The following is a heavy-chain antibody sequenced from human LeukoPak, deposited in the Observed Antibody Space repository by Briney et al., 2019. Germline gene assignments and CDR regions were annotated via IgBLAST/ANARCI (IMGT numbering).Heavy chain of an antibody. CDR2: INHSGNT. V-gene: IGHV4-34*01. J-gene: IGHJ5*02. CDR3: ARGPVVPAANLWFDP. Sequence: SETLSLTCAVYGGSFSGYYWIWIRQPPGKGLEWIGEINHSGNTNYNPSLKSRVTMSVDTSKNQFSLHLSSVTAADTAVYYCARGPVVPAANLWFDPWGQGTLVTVSS. D-gene: IGHD2-2*01. CDR1: GGSFSGYY.